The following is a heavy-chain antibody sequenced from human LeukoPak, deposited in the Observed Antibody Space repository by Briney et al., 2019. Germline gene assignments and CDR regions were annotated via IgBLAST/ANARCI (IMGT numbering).Heavy chain of an antibody. Sequence: GGSLRLSCAASGFSVSSNYMSWVRQAPGKGLEWVSVVYAGGSTYYADSVKGRFTISRDNSKNTLYLQMNSLRAEDTAVYYCATSIAAAKYYYYYYMDVWGKGTTVTVSS. V-gene: IGHV3-53*01. CDR2: VYAGGST. J-gene: IGHJ6*03. CDR1: GFSVSSNY. D-gene: IGHD6-13*01. CDR3: ATSIAAAKYYYYYYMDV.